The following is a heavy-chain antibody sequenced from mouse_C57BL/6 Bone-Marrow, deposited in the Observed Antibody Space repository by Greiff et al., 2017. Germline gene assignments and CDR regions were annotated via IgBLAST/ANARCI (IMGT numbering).Heavy chain of an antibody. Sequence: VQLQQSGAELVKPGASVKISCKASGYAFSSYWMNWVKQRPGKGLEWIGQIYPGDGDTNYNGKFKGKATLTADKSSSTAYMQLSSLTSEDSAVYFCARSRSQLRDYAMDYWGQGTSVTVSS. V-gene: IGHV1-80*01. CDR2: IYPGDGDT. D-gene: IGHD1-1*01. J-gene: IGHJ4*01. CDR3: ARSRSQLRDYAMDY. CDR1: GYAFSSYW.